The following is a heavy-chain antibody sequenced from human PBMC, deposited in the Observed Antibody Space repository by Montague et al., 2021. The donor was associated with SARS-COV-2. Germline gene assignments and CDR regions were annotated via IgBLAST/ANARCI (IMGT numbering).Heavy chain of an antibody. Sequence: CAISGDNVSSNSAAWNWIRQSPSGGLEWLGRTYYRSKWYTDYAPSVKTRITITPDTSNNQFSLHLNSVTPGDTAVYYCAREGTVPGPRGIYFDDWGQGTLVTVSS. CDR3: AREGTVPGPRGIYFDD. CDR2: TYYRSKWYT. D-gene: IGHD1-1*01. V-gene: IGHV6-1*01. CDR1: GDNVSSNSAA. J-gene: IGHJ4*02.